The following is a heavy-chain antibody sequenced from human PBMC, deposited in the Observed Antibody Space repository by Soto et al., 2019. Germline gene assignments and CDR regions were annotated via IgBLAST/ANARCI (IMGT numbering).Heavy chain of an antibody. CDR2: ISAYNGNT. Sequence: QVQLVQSGAEVKKPGASVKVSCKASGYTFTSYGISWVRQAPGQGLEWMGWISAYNGNTNYAQKLQGRVTMTTDTPTSTAYMEMRSLRSDDTAVYYCARDRGYCSGGSCYSGGYYYYGMDVWGQGTTVTVSS. D-gene: IGHD2-15*01. CDR1: GYTFTSYG. CDR3: ARDRGYCSGGSCYSGGYYYYGMDV. J-gene: IGHJ6*02. V-gene: IGHV1-18*01.